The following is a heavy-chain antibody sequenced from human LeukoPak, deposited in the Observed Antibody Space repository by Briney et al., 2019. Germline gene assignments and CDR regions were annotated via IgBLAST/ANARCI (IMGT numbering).Heavy chain of an antibody. CDR3: ARDAWSGWYGDAFDI. CDR2: IQGNERHI. CDR1: GFSLSSHG. J-gene: IGHJ3*02. D-gene: IGHD6-19*01. V-gene: IGHV3-30*02. Sequence: PGGSLRLSCAAFGFSLSSHGMHWVRQAPGKGLEWVAFIQGNERHIYYTSSVKGRFTISRDNAKNSLYLQMNSLRAEDTAVYYCARDAWSGWYGDAFDIWGQGTMVTVSS.